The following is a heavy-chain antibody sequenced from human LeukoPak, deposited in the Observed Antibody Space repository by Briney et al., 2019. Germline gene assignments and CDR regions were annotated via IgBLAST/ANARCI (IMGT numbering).Heavy chain of an antibody. CDR2: IYYSGST. CDR1: GGSISSYY. J-gene: IGHJ6*03. CDR3: ARAHSTYYYYYMDV. Sequence: SETLSLTCTVSGGSISSYYWSWIRQPPGRGLEWIGYIYYSGSTNYNPSLKSRVTISVDTSKNQSSLKLSSVTAADTAVYYCARAHSTYYYYYMDVWGKGTTVTVSS. V-gene: IGHV4-59*01.